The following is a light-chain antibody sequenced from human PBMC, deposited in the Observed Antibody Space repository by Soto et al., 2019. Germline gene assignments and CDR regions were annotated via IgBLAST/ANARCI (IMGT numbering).Light chain of an antibody. CDR1: QSLEYSDGNTY. V-gene: IGKV2-30*01. CDR2: KVS. J-gene: IGKJ1*01. CDR3: MQNTHWPPRT. Sequence: DVVMTQSPLSLPVTLGQPASIPCRSSQSLEYSDGNTYLNWFHQRPGQSPRRLIYKVSNRDSGVPDRFSGSGSGTDFTLRISRVEAEDVGIYYCMQNTHWPPRTFGQGTKVEIK.